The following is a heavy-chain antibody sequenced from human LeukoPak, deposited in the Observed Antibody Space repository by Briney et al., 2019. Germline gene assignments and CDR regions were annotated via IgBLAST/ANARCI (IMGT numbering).Heavy chain of an antibody. CDR1: GYTFTSYG. CDR2: ISAYNGNT. J-gene: IGHJ4*02. CDR3: ARAGREMATIFHPRDY. D-gene: IGHD5-24*01. V-gene: IGHV1-18*01. Sequence: ASVKVSCKASGYTFTSYGISWVRQAPGQGLEWMGWISAYNGNTNYAQKLQGRVTMTTDTSTSTAYVELRSLRSDDTAVYYCARAGREMATIFHPRDYWGQGTLVTVSS.